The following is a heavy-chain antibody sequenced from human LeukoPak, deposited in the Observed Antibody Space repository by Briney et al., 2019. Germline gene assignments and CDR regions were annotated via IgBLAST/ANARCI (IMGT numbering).Heavy chain of an antibody. CDR2: IYHSGST. V-gene: IGHV4-38-2*02. CDR1: GYSISSGYY. Sequence: SETLSLTCTVSGYSISSGYYWGWIRQPPGKGLEWIGSIYHSGSTYYNPSLKSRVTISVDTSKNQFSLKLSSVTAADTAVYYCARMGYFDWSINWFDPWGRGTLVTVSS. J-gene: IGHJ5*02. D-gene: IGHD3-9*01. CDR3: ARMGYFDWSINWFDP.